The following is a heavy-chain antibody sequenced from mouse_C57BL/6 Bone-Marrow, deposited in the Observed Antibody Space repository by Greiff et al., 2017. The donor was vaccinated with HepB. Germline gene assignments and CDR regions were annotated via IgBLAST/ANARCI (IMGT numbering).Heavy chain of an antibody. CDR1: GFTFTDYY. J-gene: IGHJ3*01. Sequence: EVKLVESGGGLVQPGGSLSLSCAVSGFTFTDYYMSWVRQPPGKALEWLGFIRNKANGYTTEYSASVKGRFTISRDNSQSILYLQMNALRAEDSATYYCARDYYGSGAYWGQGTLVTVSA. V-gene: IGHV7-3*01. D-gene: IGHD1-1*01. CDR2: IRNKANGYTT. CDR3: ARDYYGSGAY.